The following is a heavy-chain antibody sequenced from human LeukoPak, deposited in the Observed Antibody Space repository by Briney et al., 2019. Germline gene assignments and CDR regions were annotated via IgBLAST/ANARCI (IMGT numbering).Heavy chain of an antibody. V-gene: IGHV1-69*04. CDR2: IIPILGIA. CDR3: ARQRLSIAVAGTGSNWYFDL. Sequence: GASVKVSCKASGGTFSSYAIRWVRQAPGQGLEWMGRIIPILGIANYAQKFQGRVTITADKSTSTAYMELSSLRSEDTAVYYCARQRLSIAVAGTGSNWYFDLWGRGTLVTVSS. D-gene: IGHD6-19*01. CDR1: GGTFSSYA. J-gene: IGHJ2*01.